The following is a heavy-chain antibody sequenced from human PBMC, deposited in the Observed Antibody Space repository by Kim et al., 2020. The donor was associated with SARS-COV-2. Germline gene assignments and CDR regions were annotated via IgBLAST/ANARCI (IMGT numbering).Heavy chain of an antibody. CDR3: AKASDYYGSGSYYKMYYYYGMDV. D-gene: IGHD3-10*01. CDR2: ISGSGGST. CDR1: GFTFSSYA. V-gene: IGHV3-23*01. Sequence: GGSLRLSCAASGFTFSSYAMSWVRQAPGKGLEWVSAISGSGGSTYYADSVKGRFTISRDNSKNTLYLQMNSLRAEDTAVYYCAKASDYYGSGSYYKMYYYYGMDVWGQGTTVTVSS. J-gene: IGHJ6*02.